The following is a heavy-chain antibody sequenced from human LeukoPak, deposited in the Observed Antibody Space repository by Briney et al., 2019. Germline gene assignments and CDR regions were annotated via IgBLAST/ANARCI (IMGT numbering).Heavy chain of an antibody. CDR2: ILGSGGNT. CDR1: GFTFSTYA. V-gene: IGHV3-23*01. Sequence: GGSLRLSCAASGFTFSTYAMNWVRQAPGKGLEWVSGILGSGGNTYYADSVKGRFTISRDNSRNTLYLQINSLRAEDTAIYYCAKDMRWGRLAGADDFDHWGQGALVTVSS. CDR3: AKDMRWGRLAGADDFDH. D-gene: IGHD7-27*01. J-gene: IGHJ4*02.